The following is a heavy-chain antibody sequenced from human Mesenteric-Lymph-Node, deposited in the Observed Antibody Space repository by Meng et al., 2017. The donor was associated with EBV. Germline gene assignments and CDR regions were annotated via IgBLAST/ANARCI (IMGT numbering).Heavy chain of an antibody. Sequence: QLVQSGAEVKMPGSSVKVSCKASADTLDNYIITWVRQAPGQGLEWMGGINPVFGAANYAQKFQGRVRITADESTSTAYMELSSLRSEDTAVYYCAKGSGNYYGADWGQGTLVTVSS. V-gene: IGHV1-69*01. CDR2: INPVFGAA. J-gene: IGHJ1*01. CDR1: ADTLDNYI. D-gene: IGHD3-10*01. CDR3: AKGSGNYYGAD.